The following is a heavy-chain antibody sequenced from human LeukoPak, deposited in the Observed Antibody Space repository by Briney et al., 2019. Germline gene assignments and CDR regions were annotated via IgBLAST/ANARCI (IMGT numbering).Heavy chain of an antibody. V-gene: IGHV1-2*02. D-gene: IGHD4-17*01. Sequence: ASVTVSCKPSGYTFTHYYLHWVRQAPGQGLEWMGWINPNSGDTNYAQQFQGRVTMTRDTFFTTVYMEVSRLTSDDTAVYYCARVDYAFDYWGQGTLVTVSS. J-gene: IGHJ4*02. CDR1: GYTFTHYY. CDR3: ARVDYAFDY. CDR2: INPNSGDT.